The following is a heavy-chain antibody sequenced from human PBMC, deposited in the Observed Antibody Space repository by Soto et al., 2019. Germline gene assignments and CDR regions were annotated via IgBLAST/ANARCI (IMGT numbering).Heavy chain of an antibody. V-gene: IGHV3-15*01. CDR2: IKRKTDGGTP. D-gene: IGHD3-16*01. J-gene: IGHJ4*02. Sequence: EVRLVESGGGLVKPGESLRLSCTVSGFTFSTAWMSWVRQSPGKRLEWVGRIKRKTDGGTPDYAAPVKGRFTISRDDSKNTLYLQMPSLRSEDTAIYFCVRNRGEWYYFDYGGRGTQVTVSS. CDR3: VRNRGEWYYFDY. CDR1: GFTFSTAW.